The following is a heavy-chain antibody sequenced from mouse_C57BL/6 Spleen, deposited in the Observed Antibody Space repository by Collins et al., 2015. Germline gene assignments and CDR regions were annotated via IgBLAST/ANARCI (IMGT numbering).Heavy chain of an antibody. V-gene: IGHV1-5*01. CDR1: GYTFTSYW. Sequence: EVQFQQSGTVLARPGASVKMSCKTSGYTFTSYWMHWVKQRPGQGLEWIGAIYPGNSDTSYSQKFKGKAKLTAVTSASTAYMDLSSLTNEDSAVYYCTRCHYYGSNFYVMDYWGSRNLSHRLL. D-gene: IGHD1-1*01. CDR2: IYPGNSDT. CDR3: TRCHYYGSNFYVMDY. J-gene: IGHJ4*01.